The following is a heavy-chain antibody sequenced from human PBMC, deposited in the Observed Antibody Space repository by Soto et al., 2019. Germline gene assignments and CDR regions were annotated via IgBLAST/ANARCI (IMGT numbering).Heavy chain of an antibody. CDR1: GGSISSSNW. CDR2: IYHSGST. V-gene: IGHV4-4*02. D-gene: IGHD1-20*01. CDR3: ARRLDNTLDF. J-gene: IGHJ4*02. Sequence: PSETLSLTXAVSGGSISSSNWWSWVRQPPGKGLEWIGEIYHSGSTNYSPSFQGQVTISADKSTSTAYLQWSSLKASDTAIYYCARRLDNTLDFWGQGTLVTVSS.